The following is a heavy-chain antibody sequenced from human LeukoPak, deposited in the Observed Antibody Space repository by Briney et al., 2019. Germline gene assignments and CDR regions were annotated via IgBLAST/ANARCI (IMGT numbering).Heavy chain of an antibody. D-gene: IGHD3-22*01. J-gene: IGHJ3*02. V-gene: IGHV4-59*13. CDR3: ARDYTMTHAFDI. CDR1: GESMSDYY. CDR2: IYSTGST. Sequence: QVQLQESGPGLVKPWETLSLTCTVSGESMSDYYWSLFRLPPREGLEWCGYIYSTGSTNYTPSLKSRVTISVDTSKNQFFLKLNTVTAADTALYYCARDYTMTHAFDIWGQGTLVTVSS.